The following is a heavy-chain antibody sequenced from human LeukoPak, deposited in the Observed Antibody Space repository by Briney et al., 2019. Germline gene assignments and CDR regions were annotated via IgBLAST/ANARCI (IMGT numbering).Heavy chain of an antibody. CDR2: ISQSGST. CDR3: ARIIVVVPAAMFDDAFDI. CDR1: GNSIRSGHY. Sequence: SETLSLTCSVSGNSIRSGHYWGWIRQSPGKGLEWIGTISQSGSTFYNPSLTGRVSISIDTSKNQFSLKLTSVTAADTAVYYCARIIVVVPAAMFDDAFDIWGQGTLVTVSS. V-gene: IGHV4-38-2*02. J-gene: IGHJ3*02. D-gene: IGHD2-2*01.